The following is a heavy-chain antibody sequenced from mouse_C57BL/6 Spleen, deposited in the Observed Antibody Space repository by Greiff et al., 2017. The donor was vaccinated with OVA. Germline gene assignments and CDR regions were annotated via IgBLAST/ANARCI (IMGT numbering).Heavy chain of an antibody. Sequence: EVQLQESGPGLVKPSQSLSLTCSVTGYSITSGYYWNWIRQFPGNKLEWMGYISYDGSNNYNPSLKNRISITRDTSKNQFFLKLNSVTTENTATYYCASLYYDYDDYWGQGTTLTVSS. CDR3: ASLYYDYDDY. CDR1: GYSITSGYY. J-gene: IGHJ2*01. CDR2: ISYDGSN. V-gene: IGHV3-6*01. D-gene: IGHD2-4*01.